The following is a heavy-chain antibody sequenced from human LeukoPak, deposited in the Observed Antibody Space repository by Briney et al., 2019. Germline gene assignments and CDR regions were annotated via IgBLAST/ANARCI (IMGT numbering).Heavy chain of an antibody. V-gene: IGHV1-46*01. CDR1: GYTFTSYY. D-gene: IGHD6-6*01. Sequence: ASVKVSCKASGYTFTSYYKHWVRQAPGQGLEWMGIINPSGGSTSYAQKFQGRVTMTRDTSTSTVYMELSSLRSEDTAVYYCAAPSSIAARLPNYWGQGTLVTVSS. CDR3: AAPSSIAARLPNY. J-gene: IGHJ4*02. CDR2: INPSGGST.